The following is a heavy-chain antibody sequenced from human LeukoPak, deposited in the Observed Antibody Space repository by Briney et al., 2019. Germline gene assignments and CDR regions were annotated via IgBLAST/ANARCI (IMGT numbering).Heavy chain of an antibody. Sequence: GGPLGLPCAASGFPFNNYSWNWVRKPPGKGLEWVSAITDSSTSTYYADSVKGRFTISRHNSKNTLYLQMNSLRAEDTAVYYCAKGSSSSRPYYFDYWGQGTLVTVSS. CDR2: ITDSSTST. D-gene: IGHD6-13*01. J-gene: IGHJ4*02. CDR3: AKGSSSSRPYYFDY. CDR1: GFPFNNYS. V-gene: IGHV3-23*01.